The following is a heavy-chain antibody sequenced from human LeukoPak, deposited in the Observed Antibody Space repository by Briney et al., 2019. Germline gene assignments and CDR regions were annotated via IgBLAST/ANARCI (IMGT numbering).Heavy chain of an antibody. CDR1: GYTFTSYG. J-gene: IGHJ4*02. D-gene: IGHD2-2*01. V-gene: IGHV1-18*01. CDR3: ARVEAYCSRTSCHDY. Sequence: ASVKVSCKASGYTFTSYGISWVRQAPGQGLEWMGWISAYNGNTDYAQKFQDRVTMTTDTSTSTAYMELRSLKSDDTAVYYCARVEAYCSRTSCHDYWGLGTLVTVSS. CDR2: ISAYNGNT.